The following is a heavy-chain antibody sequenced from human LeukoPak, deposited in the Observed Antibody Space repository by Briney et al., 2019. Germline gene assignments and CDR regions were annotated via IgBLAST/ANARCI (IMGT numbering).Heavy chain of an antibody. CDR1: GFTFGTYA. D-gene: IGHD2-2*01. Sequence: PGASLRLSCAASGFTFGTYAMSWVRQAPGKGLEWVSDISGSSGSTYYADSVKGRFTISRDNSKNTLYLQMNALRAEDTAVYYCAKYIVVVPAAGAYFDYWGQGTLVTVSS. CDR3: AKYIVVVPAAGAYFDY. J-gene: IGHJ4*02. CDR2: ISGSSGST. V-gene: IGHV3-23*01.